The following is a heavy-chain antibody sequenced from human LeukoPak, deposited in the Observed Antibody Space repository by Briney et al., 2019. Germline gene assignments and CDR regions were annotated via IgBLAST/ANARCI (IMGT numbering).Heavy chain of an antibody. V-gene: IGHV3-30-3*01. CDR1: GFTFSSYA. Sequence: GGSLRLSCAASGFTFSSYAMHWVRQAPGKGLEWVAVISYDGSNKYYADSVKGRFTISRDNSKNTLHLQMNSLRAEDTAVYYCARDEGGSLPFDYWSQGTLVTVSS. CDR3: ARDEGGSLPFDY. D-gene: IGHD2-15*01. CDR2: ISYDGSNK. J-gene: IGHJ4*02.